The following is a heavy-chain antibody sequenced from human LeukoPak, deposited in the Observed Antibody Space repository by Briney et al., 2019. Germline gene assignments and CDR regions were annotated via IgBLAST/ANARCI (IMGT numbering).Heavy chain of an antibody. V-gene: IGHV4-4*02. Sequence: SETLSLTCAVSGGSISSSNWWSWVRQPPGKGLEWIGEIYHSGSTNYNPPLKSRVTISVDKSKNQFSLKLSSVTAADTAVYYCARGDYYGSGSLSYNWFDPWGQGTLVTVSS. CDR2: IYHSGST. J-gene: IGHJ5*02. CDR3: ARGDYYGSGSLSYNWFDP. CDR1: GGSISSSNW. D-gene: IGHD3-10*01.